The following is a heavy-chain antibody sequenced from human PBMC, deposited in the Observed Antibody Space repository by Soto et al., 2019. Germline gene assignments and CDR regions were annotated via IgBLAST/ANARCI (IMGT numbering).Heavy chain of an antibody. CDR1: GYTFTSYA. CDR2: INAGNGNT. D-gene: IGHD3-16*02. CDR3: ARTPLYYDYVWGSYRPDAFDI. Sequence: QVQLVQSGAEVKKPGASVKVSCKASGYTFTSYAMHWVRQAPGQRLEWMGWINAGNGNTKYSQKFQGRVTITRDTSASTAHMELSSLRSEDTAVYYCARTPLYYDYVWGSYRPDAFDIWGQGTMVTVSS. V-gene: IGHV1-3*01. J-gene: IGHJ3*02.